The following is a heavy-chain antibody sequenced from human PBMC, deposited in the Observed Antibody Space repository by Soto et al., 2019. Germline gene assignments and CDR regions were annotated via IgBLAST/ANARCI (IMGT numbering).Heavy chain of an antibody. Sequence: QLQLQESGPGLVKPSETLSLTCTVAGGSLTAHYWNWIRQSPGRGLQWIGYVYYSGATSYNPSLTSRVTMTVDTSKNPFSLKLRSVTAADTAVYFCARGNDWKSSTFDIWGQGTMVSVSS. CDR2: VYYSGAT. J-gene: IGHJ3*02. V-gene: IGHV4-59*11. CDR3: ARGNDWKSSTFDI. D-gene: IGHD2-21*01. CDR1: GGSLTAHY.